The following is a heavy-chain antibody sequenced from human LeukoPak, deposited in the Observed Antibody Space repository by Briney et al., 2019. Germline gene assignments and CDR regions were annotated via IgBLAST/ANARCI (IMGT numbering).Heavy chain of an antibody. D-gene: IGHD1-26*01. V-gene: IGHV1-69*04. J-gene: IGHJ4*02. CDR1: GGTFSSYA. CDR3: ARGLVGVWPFDY. CDR2: IIPIFGIA. Sequence: ASVKVSCKASGGTFSSYALSWVRQAPGQGLEWMGRIIPIFGIANYAQKFQGRVTITADKSTSTAYMELSSLRSEDTAVYYCARGLVGVWPFDYWGQGTLVTVSS.